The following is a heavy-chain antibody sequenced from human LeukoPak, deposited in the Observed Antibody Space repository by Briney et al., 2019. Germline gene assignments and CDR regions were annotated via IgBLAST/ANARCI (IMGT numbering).Heavy chain of an antibody. V-gene: IGHV4-34*01. CDR2: INHSGST. Sequence: SETLSLTCAVYGGSFSGYYWSWIRQPPGKELEWIGEINHSGSTNYNPSLKSRVTISVDTSKNQFSLKLSSVTAADTAVYYCARGNREYCSGGSCYRSWWFDPWGQGTLVTVSS. J-gene: IGHJ5*02. D-gene: IGHD2-15*01. CDR3: ARGNREYCSGGSCYRSWWFDP. CDR1: GGSFSGYY.